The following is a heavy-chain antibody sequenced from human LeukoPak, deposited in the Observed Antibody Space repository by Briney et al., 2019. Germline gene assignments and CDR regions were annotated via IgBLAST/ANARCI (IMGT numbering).Heavy chain of an antibody. D-gene: IGHD6-6*01. Sequence: RGSLRLSCAASGFTFSRYGMSWVRQAPGKGLQWASGISVSGGGTNYADSVKGRFTISRDNSKNTLYLQMNSLRAEDTAVYYCAEDATYSSSPGDTTDMWGQGTMVTVSS. CDR2: ISVSGGGT. V-gene: IGHV3-23*01. CDR1: GFTFSRYG. CDR3: AEDATYSSSPGDTTDM. J-gene: IGHJ3*02.